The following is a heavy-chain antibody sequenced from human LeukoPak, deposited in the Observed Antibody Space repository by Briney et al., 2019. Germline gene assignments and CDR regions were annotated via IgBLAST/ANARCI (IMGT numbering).Heavy chain of an antibody. CDR2: INPNIGDA. Sequence: ASVKVSFKAFGYTFTDYFIHWVRQAPGQGLEWMGWINPNIGDASYAQKFQDRVTMTRDRAINTAYMELSRLTSDDTAVYYCARMALDGGDSIGFDSWGQGTLVTVSS. CDR1: GYTFTDYF. J-gene: IGHJ5*01. CDR3: ARMALDGGDSIGFDS. V-gene: IGHV1-2*02. D-gene: IGHD2-21*02.